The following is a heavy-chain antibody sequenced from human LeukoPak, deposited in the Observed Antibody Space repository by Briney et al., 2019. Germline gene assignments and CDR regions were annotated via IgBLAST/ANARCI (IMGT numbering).Heavy chain of an antibody. V-gene: IGHV4-4*02. J-gene: IGHJ3*02. D-gene: IGHD4-17*01. CDR3: ARDGDIERTQISPTTVTPASDAFDI. CDR2: IYHSGST. Sequence: SETLSLTCAVSGGSISSSNWWSWVRQPPGKGLEWIGEIYHSGSTNYNPSLKSRVTISVDKSKNQFSLKLSSVTAADTAVYYCARDGDIERTQISPTTVTPASDAFDIWGQGTMVTVSS. CDR1: GGSISSSNW.